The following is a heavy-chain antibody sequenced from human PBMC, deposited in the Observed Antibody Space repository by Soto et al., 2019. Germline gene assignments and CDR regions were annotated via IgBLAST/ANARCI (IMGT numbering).Heavy chain of an antibody. CDR1: GGSISSSSYY. D-gene: IGHD6-19*01. CDR2: IYYSGST. Sequence: QLQLQESGPGLVKPSETLSLTCTVSGGSISSSSYYWGWIRQPPGKGLEWIGSIYYSGSTYYNPSLQIRVTISVDTSKNQFSLKLSSVTAADTAVYYCARHSTVAGDYYYYYGMDVWGQGTTVTVSS. CDR3: ARHSTVAGDYYYYYGMDV. J-gene: IGHJ6*02. V-gene: IGHV4-39*01.